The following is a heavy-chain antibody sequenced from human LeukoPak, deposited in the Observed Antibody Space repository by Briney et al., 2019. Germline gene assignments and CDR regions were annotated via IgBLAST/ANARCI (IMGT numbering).Heavy chain of an antibody. V-gene: IGHV3-20*04. CDR1: GFTFDDYG. D-gene: IGHD3-10*01. J-gene: IGHJ4*02. CDR3: AKRPPRTGSSYYFDY. Sequence: PGGSLRLSCAASGFTFDDYGMSWVRQAPGKGLEWVSGINWNGGSTGYADSVKGRFTISRDNAKNSLYLQMNSLRAEDTAVYYCAKRPPRTGSSYYFDYWGQGTLVTVSS. CDR2: INWNGGST.